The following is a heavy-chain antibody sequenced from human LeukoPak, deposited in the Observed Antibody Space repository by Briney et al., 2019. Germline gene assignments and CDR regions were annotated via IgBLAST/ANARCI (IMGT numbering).Heavy chain of an antibody. CDR1: GATFSSYT. Sequence: SVKVSCKASGATFSSYTISWVRQAPGHPLEWMGRIIPIFGIANYAQKFQGRVTITADKSTSTAYMELSSLRSEDTAVYYCAKYSGSYYEGHWFDPWGQGTLVTVSS. D-gene: IGHD1-26*01. J-gene: IGHJ5*02. CDR3: AKYSGSYYEGHWFDP. V-gene: IGHV1-69*02. CDR2: IIPIFGIA.